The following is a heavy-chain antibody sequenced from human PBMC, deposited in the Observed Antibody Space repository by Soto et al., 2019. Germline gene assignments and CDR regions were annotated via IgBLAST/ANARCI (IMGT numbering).Heavy chain of an antibody. V-gene: IGHV1-69*13. CDR1: GGTFSSYA. Sequence: ASVKVSCKASGGTFSSYAISWVRQAPGRGLEWMGGIIPIFGTANYAQKFQGRVTITADESTSTAYMELSSLRSEDTAVYYCARVHYDILTGYYKEGDYYYYGMDVWGQGTTVTVSS. CDR2: IIPIFGTA. D-gene: IGHD3-9*01. J-gene: IGHJ6*02. CDR3: ARVHYDILTGYYKEGDYYYYGMDV.